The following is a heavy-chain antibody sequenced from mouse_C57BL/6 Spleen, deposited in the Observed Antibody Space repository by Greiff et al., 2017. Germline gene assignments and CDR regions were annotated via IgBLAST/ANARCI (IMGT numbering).Heavy chain of an antibody. CDR1: GYTFTSYT. CDR2: INPSSGYT. CDR3: ARYGDYYGSWAWFAY. D-gene: IGHD1-1*01. Sequence: LQESGAELARPGASVKMSCKASGYTFTSYTMHWVKQRPGQGLEWIGYINPSSGYTKYNQKFKDKATLTADKSSSTAYMQLSSLTSEDSAVYYCARYGDYYGSWAWFAYWGQGTLVTVSA. V-gene: IGHV1-4*01. J-gene: IGHJ3*01.